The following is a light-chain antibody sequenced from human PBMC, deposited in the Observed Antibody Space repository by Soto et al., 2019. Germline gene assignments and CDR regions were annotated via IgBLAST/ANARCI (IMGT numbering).Light chain of an antibody. CDR2: DAS. V-gene: IGKV1-39*01. J-gene: IGKJ1*01. CDR3: QQSYSNTQT. Sequence: DIQMTQSPSSLSASVGDRVTITCHASQNINNYLNWYQQKPGRAPKLLIYDASNLEAGVPSRFSGSGSGTDFTLTISSLQPEDFATYYCQQSYSNTQTFGQGTKVDIK. CDR1: QNINNY.